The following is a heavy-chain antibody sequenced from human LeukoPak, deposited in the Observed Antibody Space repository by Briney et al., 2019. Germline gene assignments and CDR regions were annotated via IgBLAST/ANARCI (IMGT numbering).Heavy chain of an antibody. Sequence: PGGSLRLSCAVSGITLSNYGMSWVRQAPGKGLEWVAGISDSGGRTNYADSVKGRFTISRDNPKNTLYLQMNSLRVEDTAVYFCAKRGVVIRVILVGFHKEAYYFDSWGRGALVTVSS. D-gene: IGHD3-22*01. V-gene: IGHV3-23*01. CDR3: AKRGVVIRVILVGFHKEAYYFDS. CDR1: GITLSNYG. CDR2: ISDSGGRT. J-gene: IGHJ4*02.